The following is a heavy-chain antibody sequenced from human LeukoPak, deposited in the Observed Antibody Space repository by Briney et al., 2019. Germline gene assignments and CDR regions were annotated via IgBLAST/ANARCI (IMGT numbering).Heavy chain of an antibody. Sequence: PGGSLRLSCAASGFTLSNYVVRWVRQAPGKGREWVSDISGSGGSKKYADSVKRRFTISRDNSKNTLYLQMNSLRAEDTAVYYCAKSQSGWYSFDYWGQGTLVTVSS. CDR3: AKSQSGWYSFDY. J-gene: IGHJ4*02. V-gene: IGHV3-23*01. CDR1: GFTLSNYV. CDR2: ISGSGGSK. D-gene: IGHD6-19*01.